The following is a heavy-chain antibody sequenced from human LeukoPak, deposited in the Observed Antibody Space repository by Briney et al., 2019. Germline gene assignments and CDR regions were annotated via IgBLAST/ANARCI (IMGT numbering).Heavy chain of an antibody. J-gene: IGHJ4*02. Sequence: SVKVSCKASGGTFSSYTISWVRQAPGQGLEWMGRIIPILGIANYAQKFQGRVTITTDESTSTAYMELSSLRSEDTAVYYCARDVPDTAMGTFDYWGQGTLVTVSS. CDR3: ARDVPDTAMGTFDY. CDR2: IIPILGIA. V-gene: IGHV1-69*16. D-gene: IGHD5-18*01. CDR1: GGTFSSYT.